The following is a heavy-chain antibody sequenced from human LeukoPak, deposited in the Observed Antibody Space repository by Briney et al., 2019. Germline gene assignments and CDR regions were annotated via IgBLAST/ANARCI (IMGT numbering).Heavy chain of an antibody. V-gene: IGHV3-9*01. D-gene: IGHD3-22*01. CDR2: INWNSDNI. J-gene: IGHJ3*02. CDR1: GFTFNDHA. CDR3: ARASYYYDTTGLGAVDI. Sequence: GGSLRLSCAASGFTFNDHAMYWVRHAPGKGLEWVSGINWNSDNIGYADSVKGRFTISRDDAKNSLFLQMNSLRTEDTALYYCARASYYYDTTGLGAVDIWGQGTMVTVSS.